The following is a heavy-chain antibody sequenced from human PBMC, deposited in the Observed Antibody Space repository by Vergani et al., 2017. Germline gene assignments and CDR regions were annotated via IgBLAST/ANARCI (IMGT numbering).Heavy chain of an antibody. CDR3: AGGYVALIPHPLGDYYYYMDV. J-gene: IGHJ6*03. CDR1: GGTFSSYA. CDR2: IIPIFGTA. V-gene: IGHV1-69*12. D-gene: IGHD3-16*01. Sequence: QVQLVQSGAEVKKPGSSVKVSCKASGGTFSSYAISWVRQAPGQGLEWMGGIIPIFGTANYAQKFQGRVTITADESTSTAYMELSSLRSEDTAVYYCAGGYVALIPHPLGDYYYYMDVWGKGTTVTVSS.